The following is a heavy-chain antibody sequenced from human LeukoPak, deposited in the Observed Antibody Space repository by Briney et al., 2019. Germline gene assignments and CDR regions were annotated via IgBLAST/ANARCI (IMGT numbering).Heavy chain of an antibody. V-gene: IGHV1-18*01. Sequence: ASVKVSCKASGYTFTSYGISWVRQAPGQGLEWMGWISAYNGNTNYAQKLQGRVTMTTDTSTSTAYMKLRSLRSDDTAVYYCASGLDYYDSSGYYSGDAFDIWGQGTMVTVSS. CDR1: GYTFTSYG. D-gene: IGHD3-22*01. CDR3: ASGLDYYDSSGYYSGDAFDI. CDR2: ISAYNGNT. J-gene: IGHJ3*02.